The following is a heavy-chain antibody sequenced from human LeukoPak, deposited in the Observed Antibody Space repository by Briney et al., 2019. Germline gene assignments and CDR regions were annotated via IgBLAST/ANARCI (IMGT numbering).Heavy chain of an antibody. Sequence: SETLSLTCTVSDYSINSGYYWGWIRQPPGKGLEWIGSIYYSGATFYNPSLKSRVTISVDTSKNQFSLWLASVTAADTAVYYCARADYGHARKPNFDNWGQGTLVTVSS. V-gene: IGHV4-38-2*02. D-gene: IGHD4-17*01. CDR3: ARADYGHARKPNFDN. CDR2: IYYSGAT. CDR1: DYSINSGYY. J-gene: IGHJ4*02.